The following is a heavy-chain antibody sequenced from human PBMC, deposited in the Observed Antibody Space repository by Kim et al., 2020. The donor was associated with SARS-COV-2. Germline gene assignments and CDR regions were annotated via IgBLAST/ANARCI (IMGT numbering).Heavy chain of an antibody. CDR3: AKASPPYDYGDPRYYFDY. Sequence: GGSLRLSCAASGFTFSSYAMSWVRQAPGKGLEWVSAISGSGGSTYYADSVKGRFTISRDNSKNTLYLQMNSLRAEDTAVYYCAKASPPYDYGDPRYYFDYWGQGTLVTVSS. V-gene: IGHV3-23*01. D-gene: IGHD4-17*01. CDR1: GFTFSSYA. J-gene: IGHJ4*02. CDR2: ISGSGGST.